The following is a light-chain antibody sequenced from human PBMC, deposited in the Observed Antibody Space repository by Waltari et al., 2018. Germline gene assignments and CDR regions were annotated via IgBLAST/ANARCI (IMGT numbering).Light chain of an antibody. V-gene: IGKV3-20*02. J-gene: IGKJ1*01. CDR3: QNHERLPAT. CDR2: EAS. Sequence: IVLTQSPGTLSLSPEERATLSCRAGQSISRYLVWYQQKHGQTPRLLIYEASRRATGIPARFSGSGSGTDFSLTISRLEPEDFAIYYCQNHERLPATFGQGTRVEI. CDR1: QSISRY.